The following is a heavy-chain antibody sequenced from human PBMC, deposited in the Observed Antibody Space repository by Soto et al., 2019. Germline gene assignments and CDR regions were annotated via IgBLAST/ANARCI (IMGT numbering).Heavy chain of an antibody. D-gene: IGHD1-26*01. CDR3: ASHFLPWDYYYGMDV. J-gene: IGHJ6*02. Sequence: GESLKISCKGSGYSFTSYWIGWVRQMPGKGLEWMGIIYPGDSDTRYSPSFQGQVTISADKSISTAYLQWSSLKASDTAMYYCASHFLPWDYYYGMDVWGQGTTVTVSS. CDR2: IYPGDSDT. CDR1: GYSFTSYW. V-gene: IGHV5-51*01.